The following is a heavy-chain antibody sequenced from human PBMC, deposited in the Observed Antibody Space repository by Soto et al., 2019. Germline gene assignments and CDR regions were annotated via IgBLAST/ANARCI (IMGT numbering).Heavy chain of an antibody. D-gene: IGHD3-3*01. Sequence: QVQLVQAGAEVTKPGSSVRVSCKSSGGTVSSYSLSWLRQAPGQGLEWVGGIMPLRQTAKYAPKFQGRVMVSVDKSTHTGYMDLTRLPSEDTAVYYCASSIDGVRFLVWLPFEGWGQGTLVTVSS. V-gene: IGHV1-69*06. J-gene: IGHJ1*01. CDR2: IMPLRQTA. CDR3: ASSIDGVRFLVWLPFEG. CDR1: GGTVSSYS.